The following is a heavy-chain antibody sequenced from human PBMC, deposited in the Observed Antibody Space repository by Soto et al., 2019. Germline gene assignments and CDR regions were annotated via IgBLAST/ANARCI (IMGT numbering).Heavy chain of an antibody. CDR2: INSSSSTI. CDR3: ARDIKDTAMVRGYGMDV. J-gene: IGHJ6*02. V-gene: IGHV3-48*01. CDR1: GLTFRSYW. Sequence: GGSLRLSCAASGLTFRSYWMHWARQAPGKGLEWVSYINSSSSTIYYADSVKGRFTISRDNAKNSLYLQMNSLRAEDTAVYYCARDIKDTAMVRGYGMDVWGQGTTVTV. D-gene: IGHD5-18*01.